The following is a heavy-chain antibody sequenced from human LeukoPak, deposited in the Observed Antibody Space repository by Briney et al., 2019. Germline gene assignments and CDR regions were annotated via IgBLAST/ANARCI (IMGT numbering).Heavy chain of an antibody. J-gene: IGHJ2*01. V-gene: IGHV3-30*18. Sequence: PGGSLRLSCAASGFTFSSYGMHWVRQAPGKGLEWVAVISYDGSNKYYADSVKGRFTISRDNSKNTLYLQMNSLRAEDTAVYYCAKGRRGYGDSPNWYFDLWGRGTLVTVSS. CDR2: ISYDGSNK. CDR1: GFTFSSYG. D-gene: IGHD4-17*01. CDR3: AKGRRGYGDSPNWYFDL.